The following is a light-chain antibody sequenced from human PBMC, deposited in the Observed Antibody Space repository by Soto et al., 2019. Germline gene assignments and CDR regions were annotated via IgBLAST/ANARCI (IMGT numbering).Light chain of an antibody. CDR2: GAS. J-gene: IGKJ1*01. CDR1: QSVTSSY. V-gene: IGKV3-20*01. CDR3: QQYGSSPVT. Sequence: EIVLTQSPGTLSLSPGERATLSCRASQSVTSSYLAWDQQKPGQAPRLLIYGASSRATGIPDRFSGSGSGTDYTLTISRLEPEDFAVYYYQQYGSSPVTFGQGTKVEIK.